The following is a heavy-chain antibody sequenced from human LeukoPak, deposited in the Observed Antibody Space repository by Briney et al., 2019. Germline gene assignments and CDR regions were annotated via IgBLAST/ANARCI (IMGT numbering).Heavy chain of an antibody. J-gene: IGHJ6*02. D-gene: IGHD3/OR15-3a*01. CDR2: DSGSGSIT. CDR3: ANLGLDSLDV. V-gene: IGHV3-23*01. CDR1: GFTFSSYT. Sequence: GGSLRLSCAASGFTFSSYTMSWVRQAPGKGLRWVSADSGSGSITSHSDSVRGRFTISRDNSKSTLYLQMNSLRAEDTAVYYCANLGLDSLDVWGQGTTVTVSS.